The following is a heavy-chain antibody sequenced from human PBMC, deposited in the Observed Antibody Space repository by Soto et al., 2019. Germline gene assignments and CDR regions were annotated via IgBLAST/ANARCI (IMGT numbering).Heavy chain of an antibody. V-gene: IGHV1-2*02. CDR1: GYTFTGYY. CDR2: INPNSGGT. CDR3: ARGIPLHYFVVVVAAAQDYYYGMDV. J-gene: IGHJ6*02. D-gene: IGHD2-15*01. Sequence: ASVKVSCKVSGYTFTGYYMHWVRQAPGQGLEWMGWINPNSGGTNYAQKFQGRVTMTRDTSISTAYMELSRLRSDDTAVYYCARGIPLHYFVVVVAAAQDYYYGMDVWGQGTTVTVSS.